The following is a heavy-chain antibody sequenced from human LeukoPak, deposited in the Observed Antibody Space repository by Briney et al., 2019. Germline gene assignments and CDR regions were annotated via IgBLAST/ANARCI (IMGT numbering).Heavy chain of an antibody. CDR2: INQGGSDK. D-gene: IGHD1-14*01. V-gene: IGHV3-7*01. CDR1: GFIFSGHW. Sequence: PGGSLRLSCAASGFIFSGHWMSWVRQAPGKGLEWVANINQGGSDKYYVDSVRGRFTISRDNANNLLYLQMNSLRGEDTAVYYCTRDRSRAEDDWGQGTLVTVSS. J-gene: IGHJ4*02. CDR3: TRDRSRAEDD.